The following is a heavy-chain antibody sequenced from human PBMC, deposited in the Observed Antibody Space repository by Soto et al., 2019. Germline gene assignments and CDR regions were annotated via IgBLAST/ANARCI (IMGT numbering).Heavy chain of an antibody. CDR2: IYYSGST. V-gene: IGHV4-39*01. D-gene: IGHD3-10*01. CDR1: GGSISSSSYY. Sequence: SEPLSLTCTVSGGSISSSSYYWGCIRQPPGKGLEWIGSIYYSGSTYYNPSLKSRVTISLDTSKNQFSLKLSSVTAADTAVYCCARHWMIWFGELPDYGMDVWGQGTTVTVSS. J-gene: IGHJ6*02. CDR3: ARHWMIWFGELPDYGMDV.